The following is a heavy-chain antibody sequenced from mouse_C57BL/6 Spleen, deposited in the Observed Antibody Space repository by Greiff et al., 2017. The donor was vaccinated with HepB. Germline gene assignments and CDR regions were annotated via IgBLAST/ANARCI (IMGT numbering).Heavy chain of an antibody. CDR1: GYTFTDYN. CDR3: ARGNYVAWFAY. Sequence: EVKLMESGPELVKPGASVKIPCKASGYTFTDYNMDWVKQSHGKSLEWIGDINPNNGGTIYNQKFKGKATLTVDKSSSTAYMELRSLTSEDTAVYYCARGNYVAWFAYWGQGTLVTVSA. V-gene: IGHV1-18*01. J-gene: IGHJ3*01. D-gene: IGHD2-1*01. CDR2: INPNNGGT.